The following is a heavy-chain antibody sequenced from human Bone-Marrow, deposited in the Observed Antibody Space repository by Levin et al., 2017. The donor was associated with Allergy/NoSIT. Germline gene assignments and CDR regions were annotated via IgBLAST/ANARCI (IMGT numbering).Heavy chain of an antibody. J-gene: IGHJ2*01. CDR1: GLTFSRYW. Sequence: GGSLRLSCAASGLTFSRYWMSWVRQAPGKGLECVANINQDGSGKYYVDSVKGRFTISRDNAKNSLYLQMNSLRAEDTAVYYCARGSDTIFRNWYFDLWGRGTLVTVSS. D-gene: IGHD3-3*01. CDR3: ARGSDTIFRNWYFDL. CDR2: INQDGSGK. V-gene: IGHV3-7*03.